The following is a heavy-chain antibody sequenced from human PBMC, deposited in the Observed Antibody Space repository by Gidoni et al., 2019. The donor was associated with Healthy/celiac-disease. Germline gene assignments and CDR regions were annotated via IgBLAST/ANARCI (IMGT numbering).Heavy chain of an antibody. J-gene: IGHJ4*02. Sequence: QLQLQESGPGLVKPSETLSLTCTVSGGSISSSSYYWGWIRQPPGKGLEWIGSIYYSGSTYYNPSLKSRVTISVDTSKNQFSLKLSSVTAADTAVYYCARQKKYYDFWSGYLPSEFDYWGQGTLVTVSS. V-gene: IGHV4-39*01. D-gene: IGHD3-3*01. CDR2: IYYSGST. CDR1: GGSISSSSYY. CDR3: ARQKKYYDFWSGYLPSEFDY.